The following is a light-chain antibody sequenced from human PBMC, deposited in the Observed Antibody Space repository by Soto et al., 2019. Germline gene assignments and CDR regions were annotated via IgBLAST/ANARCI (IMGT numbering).Light chain of an antibody. Sequence: QSVLTQPASVSGSPGQSITISCTGTSSDVGGYNCVSWYQQHPGKAPKLMIYDVSNRPSGVSNRFSGSKSGNTASLTISGLQAEDEADYYCSSYTSSSLEVFGTGTKVTVL. J-gene: IGLJ1*01. CDR2: DVS. CDR3: SSYTSSSLEV. V-gene: IGLV2-14*01. CDR1: SSDVGGYNC.